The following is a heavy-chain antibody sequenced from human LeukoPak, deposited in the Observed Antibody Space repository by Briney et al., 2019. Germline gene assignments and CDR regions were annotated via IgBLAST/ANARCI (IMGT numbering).Heavy chain of an antibody. CDR3: ARDSWNYIPYYYYYMDV. J-gene: IGHJ6*03. D-gene: IGHD1-7*01. Sequence: GGSLRLSCAASGFTVSSNYMSWVRQAPGKGLEWVSVIYSGGSTYYADSVKGRFTISRDNSKNTLYLQMNSLRAEDTAVYYCARDSWNYIPYYYYYMDVWGKGTTVTVSS. CDR1: GFTVSSNY. CDR2: IYSGGST. V-gene: IGHV3-53*01.